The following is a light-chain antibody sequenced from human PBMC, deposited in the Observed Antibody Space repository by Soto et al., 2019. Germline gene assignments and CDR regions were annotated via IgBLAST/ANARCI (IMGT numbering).Light chain of an antibody. J-gene: IGKJ3*01. CDR2: GAS. CDR1: QSVSSN. V-gene: IGKV3-15*01. Sequence: EIVMTQSPATLSVSPGERATLSCRASQSVSSNLAWYQQKPGQATRRLIYGASTRATGIPARSSGSGSGTEGTRSISSLQYDDSEVYYWQQYNHWTRSSTFGPGTKVDIK. CDR3: QQYNHWTRSST.